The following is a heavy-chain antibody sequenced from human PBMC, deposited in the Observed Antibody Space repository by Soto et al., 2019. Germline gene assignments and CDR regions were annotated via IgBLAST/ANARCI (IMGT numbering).Heavy chain of an antibody. D-gene: IGHD1-1*01. CDR3: AGWNNRYFDY. J-gene: IGHJ4*02. Sequence: GGSLRLSCAASGFAFSSYSMNWVRQAPGKGLEWVSYISSGSSTSYYADSVKGRFTISRDNAKNSVYLQMNSLRAEDTAVYYCAGWNNRYFDYWGQGALVTVSS. V-gene: IGHV3-48*01. CDR2: ISSGSSTS. CDR1: GFAFSSYS.